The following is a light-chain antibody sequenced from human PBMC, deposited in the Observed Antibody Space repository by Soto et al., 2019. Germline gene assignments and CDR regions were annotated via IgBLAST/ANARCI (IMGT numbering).Light chain of an antibody. CDR2: ETD. J-gene: IGKJ2*01. CDR3: QQRSNWPPT. Sequence: EIVLTQSPATLSLSPGETATLSCRGSQSVNNFLAWYQQKPGQAPRLLIYETDHRATGIPDRFSGSGSGTDFALTITSLEPEDFAVYHCQQRSNWPPTFGQGANLEIK. V-gene: IGKV3-11*01. CDR1: QSVNNF.